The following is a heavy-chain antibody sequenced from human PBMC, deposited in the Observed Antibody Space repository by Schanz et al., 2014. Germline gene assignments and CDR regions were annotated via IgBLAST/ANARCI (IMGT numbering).Heavy chain of an antibody. Sequence: VHLLESGGGLVQPGGSLRLSCAASGFSFGTYAMSWVRQAPGKGLEWVGVISYDGSKKSYADSVKGRFTISRDNSKNTLYLQMNSLRPEDTAVYYCARGGPAYYFDDWGQGTLVTVSS. CDR2: ISYDGSKK. V-gene: IGHV3-30*03. CDR3: ARGGPAYYFDD. CDR1: GFSFGTYA. J-gene: IGHJ4*02.